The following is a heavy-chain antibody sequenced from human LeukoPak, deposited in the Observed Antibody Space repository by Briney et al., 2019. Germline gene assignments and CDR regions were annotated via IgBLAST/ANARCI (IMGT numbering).Heavy chain of an antibody. Sequence: KPSETLSLTCTVSGGSFSGYYWSWIRQPPGKGLEWIGEINHSGSTNYNPSLKSRVTISVDASKNQFSLKLSSVTAADTAVYYCARRGCSGGSCYGFVYWGQGTLVTVSS. CDR1: GGSFSGYY. CDR2: INHSGST. D-gene: IGHD2-15*01. J-gene: IGHJ4*02. V-gene: IGHV4-34*01. CDR3: ARRGCSGGSCYGFVY.